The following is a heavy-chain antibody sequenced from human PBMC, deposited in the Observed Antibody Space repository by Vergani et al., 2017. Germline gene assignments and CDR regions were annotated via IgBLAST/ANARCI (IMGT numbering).Heavy chain of an antibody. Sequence: QVQLVESGGGVVQPGRSLRLSCAASGFTFSSYAMHWVRQAPGKGLEWVAVISYDGSNKYYADSVKGRFTISRDNAKNTLYLQVNSLRAEDTAVYYCAGRHGVSSYSGGYYYFDYWGQGTLVTVSS. J-gene: IGHJ4*02. CDR3: AGRHGVSSYSGGYYYFDY. D-gene: IGHD1-26*01. CDR1: GFTFSSYA. CDR2: ISYDGSNK. V-gene: IGHV3-30*01.